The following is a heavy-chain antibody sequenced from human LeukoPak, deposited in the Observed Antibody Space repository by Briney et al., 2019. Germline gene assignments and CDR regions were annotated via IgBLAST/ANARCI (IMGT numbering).Heavy chain of an antibody. V-gene: IGHV4-39*07. CDR2: IYYSGST. Sequence: PSETLSLTCTVSGGSISSSSYYWGWIRQPPGKGLEWIGSIYYSGSTYYNPSLKSRVTISVDTSKNQFSLRLSSVTAADTAVYYCARDRKISSGWHDAFDIWGQGTMVTVSS. D-gene: IGHD6-19*01. CDR1: GGSISSSSYY. CDR3: ARDRKISSGWHDAFDI. J-gene: IGHJ3*02.